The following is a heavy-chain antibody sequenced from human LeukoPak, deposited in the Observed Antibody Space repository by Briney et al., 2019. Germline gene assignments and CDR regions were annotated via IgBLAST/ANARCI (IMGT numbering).Heavy chain of an antibody. V-gene: IGHV4-59*01. J-gene: IGHJ4*02. Sequence: SETLSLTCAVYGGSFSGYYWSWIRQPPGKGLEWIGYISYSGSTNYNPSLKSRVTISVDTSKNQFSLKLSSVTAADTAMYYCARGYSSSWYPFDYWGQGTLVTVSS. CDR2: ISYSGST. CDR1: GGSFSGYY. CDR3: ARGYSSSWYPFDY. D-gene: IGHD6-13*01.